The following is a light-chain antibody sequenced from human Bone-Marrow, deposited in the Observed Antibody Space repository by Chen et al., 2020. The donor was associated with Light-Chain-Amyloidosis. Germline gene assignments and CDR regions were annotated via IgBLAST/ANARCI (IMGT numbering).Light chain of an antibody. CDR3: SSYTITNTLV. V-gene: IGLV2-14*01. CDR2: EVT. Sequence: QSALTQPASVSGSPGQSITISCTGTSSDVGGDNHVSWYQQHPDKAPKLMIYEVTNRPSSFPDRFSGSKSDNTASLTISGLQTEDETDYFCSSYTITNTLVFGSGTRVTV. J-gene: IGLJ1*01. CDR1: SSDVGGDNH.